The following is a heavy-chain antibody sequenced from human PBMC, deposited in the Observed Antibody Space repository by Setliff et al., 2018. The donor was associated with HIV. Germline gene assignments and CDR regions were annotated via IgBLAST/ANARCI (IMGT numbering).Heavy chain of an antibody. CDR1: GYTFSSYG. Sequence: GASVKVSCKASGYTFSSYGISWVRQAPGQGVEWLGWISPYNGHTNFAQKFQGRVTMTTDTATSTAYMEVRSLRSDDTAVYYCARTDYGGNSGGNYFDYWGQGSLVTVSS. CDR3: ARTDYGGNSGGNYFDY. J-gene: IGHJ4*02. V-gene: IGHV1-18*01. D-gene: IGHD4-17*01. CDR2: ISPYNGHT.